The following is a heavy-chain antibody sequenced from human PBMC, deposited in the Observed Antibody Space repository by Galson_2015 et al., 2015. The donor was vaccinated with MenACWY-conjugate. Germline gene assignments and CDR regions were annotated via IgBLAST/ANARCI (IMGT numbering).Heavy chain of an antibody. J-gene: IGHJ4*02. CDR2: TYYGSKWYN. Sequence: AISGDSVASNSAAWNWIRQSPSRGLEWLGRTYYGSKWYNDYAVSVKSRITINPDTSKNQFSLQLNSVTPEDTAVYYCATGPVAAAGLYHFDYWGQGTLVTVSS. D-gene: IGHD6-13*01. CDR3: ATGPVAAAGLYHFDY. V-gene: IGHV6-1*01. CDR1: GDSVASNSAA.